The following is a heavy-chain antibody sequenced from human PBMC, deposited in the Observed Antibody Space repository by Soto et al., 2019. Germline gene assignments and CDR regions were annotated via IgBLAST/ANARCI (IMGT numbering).Heavy chain of an antibody. CDR3: ARAVEMATISLYYYYYGMDV. CDR1: GYTFTSYD. CDR2: INPNSGGT. D-gene: IGHD5-12*01. J-gene: IGHJ6*02. Sequence: ASVKVSCKASGYTFTSYDINWVRQATGQGLEWMGWINPNSGGTNYAQKFQGWVTMTRDTSISTAYMELSRLRSDDTAVYYCARAVEMATISLYYYYYGMDVWGQGTTVTVSS. V-gene: IGHV1-2*04.